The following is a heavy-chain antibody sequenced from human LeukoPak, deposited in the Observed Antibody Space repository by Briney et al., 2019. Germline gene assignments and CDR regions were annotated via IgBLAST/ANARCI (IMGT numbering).Heavy chain of an antibody. CDR2: FDPEDGET. Sequence: ASVKVSCKVSGYTLTELSMHWVRQAPRKWLEWMGGFDPEDGETIYAQKFQGRVTMTEDTSTDTAYMELSSLRSEDTAVYYCATPSDYYDSSGYYYGSRAFDIWGQGTMVTVSS. J-gene: IGHJ3*02. CDR3: ATPSDYYDSSGYYYGSRAFDI. CDR1: GYTLTELS. D-gene: IGHD3-22*01. V-gene: IGHV1-24*01.